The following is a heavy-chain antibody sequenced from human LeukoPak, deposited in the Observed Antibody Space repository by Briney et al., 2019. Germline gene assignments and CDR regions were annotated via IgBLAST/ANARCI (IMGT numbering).Heavy chain of an antibody. J-gene: IGHJ2*01. V-gene: IGHV4-59*01. D-gene: IGHD4-17*01. CDR3: AIHDYVDWYFDL. CDR2: IYYSGST. CDR1: GGSISSYY. Sequence: SETLSLTCTVSGGSISSYYWSWIRQPPGKGLEWIGYIYYSGSTNYNPSLKSRVTISVDTSKNQFSLKLSSVTAADTAVYHCAIHDYVDWYFDLWGRGTLVTVSS.